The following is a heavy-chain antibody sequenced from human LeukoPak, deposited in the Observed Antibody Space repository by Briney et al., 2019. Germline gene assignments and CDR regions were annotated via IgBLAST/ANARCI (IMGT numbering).Heavy chain of an antibody. CDR1: GGSFSGYY. CDR2: INHSGST. D-gene: IGHD5-12*01. V-gene: IGHV4-34*01. CDR3: ARATQSVAFDI. J-gene: IGHJ3*02. Sequence: SETLSLTCAVYGGSFSGYYWSWIRQPPGKGLEWIGEINHSGSTNYNPSLKSRVTISVDTSKTQFSLRLSSVTAADTAVYYCARATQSVAFDIWGQGTMVTVSS.